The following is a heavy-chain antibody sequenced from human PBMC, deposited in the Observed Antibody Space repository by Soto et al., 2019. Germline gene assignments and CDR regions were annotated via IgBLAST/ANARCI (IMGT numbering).Heavy chain of an antibody. CDR1: GYTFTSYY. CDR3: ARVYCSGGSCYSVDY. Sequence: QVQLVQSGAEVKKPGASVKVSCKASGYTFTSYYMHWVRQAPGQGLEWMGIINPSGGSTSYAQKFPGRLTMTMDTSTSTVYMELSSLRSEDTAVYYCARVYCSGGSCYSVDYWGQGTLVTVSS. V-gene: IGHV1-46*03. J-gene: IGHJ4*02. CDR2: INPSGGST. D-gene: IGHD2-15*01.